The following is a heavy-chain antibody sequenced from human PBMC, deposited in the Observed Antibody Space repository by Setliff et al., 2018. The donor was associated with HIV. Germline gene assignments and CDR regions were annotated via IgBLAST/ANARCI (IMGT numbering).Heavy chain of an antibody. CDR3: ARGDCGGDCQYFHSYYMDV. CDR1: GYTFITYY. V-gene: IGHV1-46*01. CDR2: INPSGGST. D-gene: IGHD2-21*02. Sequence: ASVKVSCEASGYTFITYYMHWVRRAPGQGLEWMGIINPSGGSTNYAQKFKGRVTITTDESTSTAYMELSSLRSDDTAVYYCARGDCGGDCQYFHSYYMDVWGQGTTVTVSS. J-gene: IGHJ6*03.